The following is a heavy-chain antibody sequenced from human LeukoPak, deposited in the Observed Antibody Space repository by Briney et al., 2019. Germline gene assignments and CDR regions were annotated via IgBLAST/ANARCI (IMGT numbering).Heavy chain of an antibody. Sequence: GGSLRLSCAASGFTFSSYAMHWVRQAPGKGLEWVAVISYDGSNKYYADSVKGRFTISRDNSKNTLYLQMNSLRAEDTAVYYCAKLAGPAAGTPFDYWGQGTLVTVSS. CDR1: GFTFSSYA. CDR3: AKLAGPAAGTPFDY. V-gene: IGHV3-30*18. CDR2: ISYDGSNK. J-gene: IGHJ4*02. D-gene: IGHD6-13*01.